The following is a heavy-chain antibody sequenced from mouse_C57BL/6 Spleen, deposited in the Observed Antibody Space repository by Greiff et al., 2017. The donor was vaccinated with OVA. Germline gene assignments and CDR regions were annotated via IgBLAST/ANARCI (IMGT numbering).Heavy chain of an antibody. J-gene: IGHJ2*01. Sequence: QVQLQQPGAELVKPGASVKLSCKASGYTFTSYWMHWVKQRPGQGLEWIGMIHPNSGSTNYNEKFKSKATLTVDKSSSTAYMQLSSLTSEDSAVYYCARDGGLRRNYFDYWGQGTTLTVSS. V-gene: IGHV1-64*01. CDR2: IHPNSGST. CDR3: ARDGGLRRNYFDY. CDR1: GYTFTSYW. D-gene: IGHD2-4*01.